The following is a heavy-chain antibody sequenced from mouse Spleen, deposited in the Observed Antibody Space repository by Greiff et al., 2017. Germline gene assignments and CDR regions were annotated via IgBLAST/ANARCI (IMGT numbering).Heavy chain of an antibody. V-gene: IGHV14-2*01. CDR3: AKGYYGSSQYYFDY. J-gene: IGHJ2*01. CDR1: GFNIKNTY. CDR2: IDPEDGET. D-gene: IGHD1-1*01. Sequence: VQLKQSVAELVRPGASVKLSCTASGFNIKNTYMHWVKQRTEQGLEWIGRIDPEDGETKYAPKFQGKATITADTSSNTAYLQLSSLTSEDTAVYYCAKGYYGSSQYYFDYWGQGTTLTVSS.